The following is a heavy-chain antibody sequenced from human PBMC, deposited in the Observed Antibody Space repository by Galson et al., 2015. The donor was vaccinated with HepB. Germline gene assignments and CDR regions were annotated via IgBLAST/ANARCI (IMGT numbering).Heavy chain of an antibody. CDR1: EFTFSSYW. J-gene: IGHJ6*02. D-gene: IGHD3-10*01. CDR3: ARRISLVRGIITKPDYYYGMDV. CDR2: INPDGSEK. V-gene: IGHV3-7*03. Sequence: SLRLSCAASEFTFSSYWMNWVRQAPGKGLEWVANINPDGSEKYYVASLKGRFTISRDNAKNSLHLQMDSLRAEDTAVYYCARRISLVRGIITKPDYYYGMDVWGQGTTVTVAS.